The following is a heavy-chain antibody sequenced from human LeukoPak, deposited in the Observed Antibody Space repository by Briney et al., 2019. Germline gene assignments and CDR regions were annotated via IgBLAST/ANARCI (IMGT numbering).Heavy chain of an antibody. CDR2: VSTKNGDT. Sequence: ASVKVSCKASGYTFSNYGITWVRQAPGQGLEWMGWVSTKNGDTSYAQKVQGRISLTTDTSTSTAYMEIRSMISDDTAVYYCARDHVASGSHSSGARVNWGQGTLVTVSS. CDR1: GYTFSNYG. D-gene: IGHD1-26*01. CDR3: ARDHVASGSHSSGARVN. J-gene: IGHJ4*02. V-gene: IGHV1-18*01.